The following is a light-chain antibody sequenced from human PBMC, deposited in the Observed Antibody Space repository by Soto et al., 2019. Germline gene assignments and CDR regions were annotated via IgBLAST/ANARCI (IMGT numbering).Light chain of an antibody. V-gene: IGKV3-20*01. J-gene: IGKJ1*01. CDR2: GAI. CDR1: QRVSSNY. CDR3: QQYGSSPRP. Sequence: EIASSQSPCTLSFSPGERASRSCSASQRVSSNYLACYHHNPGQGPRHLIYGAISGATGIANRFTGRREGADLTLTISRLEPEDFAVYYCQQYGSSPRPFGQGTKVDIK.